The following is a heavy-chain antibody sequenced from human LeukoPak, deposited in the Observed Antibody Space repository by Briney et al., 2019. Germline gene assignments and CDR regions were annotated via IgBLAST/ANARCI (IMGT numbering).Heavy chain of an antibody. J-gene: IGHJ4*02. Sequence: ASETLSLTCTVSGGSISSYYWSWIRQPPGKGLEWIGYIYYSGSTNYNPSLKSRVTISVDTSKNQFSLKLSSVTAADTAVYYCARGLLRRDGYNWVYWGQGTLVTVSS. V-gene: IGHV4-59*01. D-gene: IGHD5-24*01. CDR2: IYYSGST. CDR1: GGSISSYY. CDR3: ARGLLRRDGYNWVY.